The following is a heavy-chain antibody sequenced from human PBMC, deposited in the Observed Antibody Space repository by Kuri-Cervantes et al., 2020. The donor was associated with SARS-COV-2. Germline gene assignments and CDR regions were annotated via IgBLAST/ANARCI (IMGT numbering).Heavy chain of an antibody. CDR3: ATAYCGGDCYSRADAFDI. Sequence: ASVKVSCKVSGYTLTELSMHWVRQAPGKGLEWMGGFDPEDGETIYAQKFQGRVTMTEGTSTDTAYMELSSLRSEDTAVYYCATAYCGGDCYSRADAFDIWGQGTMVTVSS. V-gene: IGHV1-24*01. J-gene: IGHJ3*02. CDR1: GYTLTELS. CDR2: FDPEDGET. D-gene: IGHD2-21*01.